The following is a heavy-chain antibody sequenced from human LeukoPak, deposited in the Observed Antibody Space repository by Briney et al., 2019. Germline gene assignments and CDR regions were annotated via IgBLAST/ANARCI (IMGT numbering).Heavy chain of an antibody. CDR2: IHYSGST. J-gene: IGHJ4*02. CDR1: GGSISSYY. Sequence: PSETLSLTCAVSGGSISSYYWSWIRQPPGKGLDWIGSIHYSGSTTYNPSLKSRVTISVDTSKNQFSLKLSSVTAADTAVYYCARRLGGTSTGFDYWGQGTLVTVSS. V-gene: IGHV4-59*08. D-gene: IGHD2-2*01. CDR3: ARRLGGTSTGFDY.